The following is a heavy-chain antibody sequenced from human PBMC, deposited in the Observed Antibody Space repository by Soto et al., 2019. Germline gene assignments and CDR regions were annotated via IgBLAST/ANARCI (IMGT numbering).Heavy chain of an antibody. CDR2: ISYDGSNK. Sequence: QVQLVESGGGVVQPGRSLRLSCAASGFTFSSYGMHWVRQAPGKGLEWVAVISYDGSNKYYADSVKGRFTISRDNSKNTLYLQMNSLRAEDTAVYYCAKDSLTSHDYGDDGLQNWFDPWGQGTLVTVSS. CDR3: AKDSLTSHDYGDDGLQNWFDP. CDR1: GFTFSSYG. V-gene: IGHV3-30*18. D-gene: IGHD4-17*01. J-gene: IGHJ5*02.